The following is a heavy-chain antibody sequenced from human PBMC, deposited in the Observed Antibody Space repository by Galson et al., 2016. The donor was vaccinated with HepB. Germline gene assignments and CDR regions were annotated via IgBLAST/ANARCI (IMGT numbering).Heavy chain of an antibody. V-gene: IGHV3-30*04. CDR2: ISPDGSEG. CDR1: GFTFRSIT. CDR3: AKDNEAWLVDY. Sequence: SLRLSCAASGFTFRSITMHWVRQAPGRGLEWLAAISPDGSEGYYADSVKGRFTISRDNSKNTLYLQMNSLRSEDAAIYYCAKDNEAWLVDYWGQGSLVTVSS. D-gene: IGHD6-19*01. J-gene: IGHJ4*02.